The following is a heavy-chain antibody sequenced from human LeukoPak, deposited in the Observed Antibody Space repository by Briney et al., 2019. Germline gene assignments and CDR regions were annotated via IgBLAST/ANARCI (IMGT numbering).Heavy chain of an antibody. CDR2: IYYGGST. CDR1: GGSISCGGYY. J-gene: IGHJ4*02. V-gene: IGHV4-31*03. Sequence: SQTLSLTCTVSGGSISCGGYYWNWIRQHPGKGLEWIGNIYYGGSTYYNPSLKSRVSISVDTSKNQFSLKLSSVTAADTAVYYCARQGGSSTFLPFDYWGQGTLVTVSS. D-gene: IGHD6-13*01. CDR3: ARQGGSSTFLPFDY.